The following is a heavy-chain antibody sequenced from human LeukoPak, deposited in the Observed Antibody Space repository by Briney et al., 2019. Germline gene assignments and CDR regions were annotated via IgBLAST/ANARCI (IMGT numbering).Heavy chain of an antibody. CDR2: IQPNSGDT. Sequence: ASVKVSCRASGYTFTVHYMHCVRHAPGQGLEWMGRIQPNSGDTIYTQIFQGRVTMTRDTSVSTAYMELSSLTSGDTAVYYCAKNLASWGQGTLVTVSS. J-gene: IGHJ5*02. CDR1: GYTFTVHY. CDR3: AKNLAS. D-gene: IGHD3-3*02. V-gene: IGHV1-2*06.